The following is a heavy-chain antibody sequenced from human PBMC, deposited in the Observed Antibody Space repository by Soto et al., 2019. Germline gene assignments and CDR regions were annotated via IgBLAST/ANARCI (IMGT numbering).Heavy chain of an antibody. D-gene: IGHD4-17*01. J-gene: IGHJ6*02. CDR1: GYMFITYG. Sequence: QVQLVQSGIEVKNPGASVKVSCKASGYMFITYGISWVRLAPGQGPEWMGWISTYNGDTNYAQRFQGRVILTTDRSTSTAYMEVRSLRSDDTAVYYCARDRHGDYDRSGYYGMDVWGQGTTVTVSS. CDR2: ISTYNGDT. V-gene: IGHV1-18*01. CDR3: ARDRHGDYDRSGYYGMDV.